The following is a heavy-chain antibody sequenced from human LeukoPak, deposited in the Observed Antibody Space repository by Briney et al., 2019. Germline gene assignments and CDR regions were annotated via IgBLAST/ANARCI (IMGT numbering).Heavy chain of an antibody. CDR1: GGSISSHY. V-gene: IGHV4-59*11. Sequence: SETLSLTCTVYGGSISSHYWSWIRQSPGKGLEWIGFMHYRGNTNSNPSLRSRVTISMDTSKNQFSLKMSSVTAADTAVYYCARDSPFEWDVFGDSFDIWGQGTVVTVSS. D-gene: IGHD1-26*01. CDR3: ARDSPFEWDVFGDSFDI. J-gene: IGHJ3*02. CDR2: MHYRGNT.